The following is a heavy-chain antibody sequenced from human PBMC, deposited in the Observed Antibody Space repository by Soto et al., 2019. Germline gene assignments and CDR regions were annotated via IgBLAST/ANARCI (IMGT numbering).Heavy chain of an antibody. J-gene: IGHJ4*02. CDR3: AQCPSPFGGCERVDY. V-gene: IGHV3-23*01. Sequence: EVQLLDSGGGWVQPGGSLRLSCTASGFKFSDNAMSWVRQAPGKGPEWVAAISGYGETTYYVASVKGRFTISRDNPKSTLHLQMNSLRSEDTAIYYCAQCPSPFGGCERVDYWGQGTLVTVSS. CDR2: ISGYGETT. CDR1: GFKFSDNA. D-gene: IGHD1-26*01.